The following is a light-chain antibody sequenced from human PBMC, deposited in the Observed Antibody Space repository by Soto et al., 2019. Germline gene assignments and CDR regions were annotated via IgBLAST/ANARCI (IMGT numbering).Light chain of an antibody. CDR1: QSISSW. Sequence: GDRVNITCRASQSISSWLAWYQQKPGKAPKLLIYDASSFESGVPSRFSGSGSGTEFTLTIASLQPDDFATYYCQQYETFSGTFGQGTKVDIK. CDR3: QQYETFSGT. CDR2: DAS. V-gene: IGKV1-5*01. J-gene: IGKJ1*01.